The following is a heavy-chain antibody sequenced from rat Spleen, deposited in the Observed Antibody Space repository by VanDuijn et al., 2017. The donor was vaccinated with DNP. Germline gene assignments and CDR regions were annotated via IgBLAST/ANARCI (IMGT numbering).Heavy chain of an antibody. Sequence: EVQLQESGPGLVKPSQSLSLTCSVTGYSITSSYRWNWIRKFPGNKLEWMGYINSAGSTNYNPSLKSRISITRDTSKNQFFLQVNSVTTEDTATYYCARGYSSYYYAMDAWGQGTSVTVSS. CDR3: ARGYSSYYYAMDA. J-gene: IGHJ4*01. D-gene: IGHD1-2*01. V-gene: IGHV3-3*01. CDR2: INSAGST. CDR1: GYSITSSYR.